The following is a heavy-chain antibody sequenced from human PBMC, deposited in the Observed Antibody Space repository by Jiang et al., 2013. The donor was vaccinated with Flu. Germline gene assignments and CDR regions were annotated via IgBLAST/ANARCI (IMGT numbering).Heavy chain of an antibody. D-gene: IGHD2-2*01. CDR3: ARDRCSSTSCAFDY. V-gene: IGHV3-48*03. CDR2: ISSSGSTI. J-gene: IGHJ4*02. Sequence: EWVSYISSSGSTIYYADSVKGRFTISRDNAKNSLYLQMNSLRAEDTAVYYCARDRCSSTSCAFDYWGQGTLVTVSS.